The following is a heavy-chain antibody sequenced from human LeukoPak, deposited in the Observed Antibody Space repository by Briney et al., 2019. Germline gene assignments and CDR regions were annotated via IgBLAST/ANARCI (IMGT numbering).Heavy chain of an antibody. J-gene: IGHJ4*02. CDR1: GGSISSSSYY. Sequence: PSETLSLTCTVSGGSISSSSYYWDWIRQPPGKGLEWIGSIYYTGSTYYNPSLKSRVTISVDTSKNQFSLKLSSVTAADTAVYYCARRTILTGSDCWGQGTLVTVSS. CDR2: IYYTGST. V-gene: IGHV4-39*01. CDR3: ARRTILTGSDC. D-gene: IGHD3-9*01.